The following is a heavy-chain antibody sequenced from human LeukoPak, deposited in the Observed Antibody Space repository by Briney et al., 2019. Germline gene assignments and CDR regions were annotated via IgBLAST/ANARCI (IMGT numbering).Heavy chain of an antibody. V-gene: IGHV4-34*01. D-gene: IGHD6-13*01. Sequence: SETLSLTCAVYGESFSGYYWSWIRQPPGKGLEWIGEIDHSGSTNYNPSLKSRVTISVDTSKSQFSLKLSSVTAADRAVYYCARDPAAGTGWGQGTLVTVSS. CDR3: ARDPAAGTG. CDR2: IDHSGST. J-gene: IGHJ4*02. CDR1: GESFSGYY.